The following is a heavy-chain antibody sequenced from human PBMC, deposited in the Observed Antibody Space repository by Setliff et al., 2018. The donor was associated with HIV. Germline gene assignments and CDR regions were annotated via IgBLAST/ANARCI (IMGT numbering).Heavy chain of an antibody. D-gene: IGHD2-2*01. CDR1: GYSFTNYG. Sequence: AASVKVSCKASGYSFTNYGISWVRQAPGQGLEWVGWISPYNGDTKYAEKVQGRVTMTTDTSTSTAYMELRSLRPDDTAVYYCAREVVPTAGYHNFDSWGQGSLVTVSS. J-gene: IGHJ4*02. CDR2: ISPYNGDT. CDR3: AREVVPTAGYHNFDS. V-gene: IGHV1-18*01.